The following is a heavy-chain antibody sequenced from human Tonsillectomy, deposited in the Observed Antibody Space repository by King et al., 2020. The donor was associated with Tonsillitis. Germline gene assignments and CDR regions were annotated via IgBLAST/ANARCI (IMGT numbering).Heavy chain of an antibody. CDR1: GFTFSDYY. J-gene: IGHJ4*02. D-gene: IGHD2-15*01. V-gene: IGHV3-11*01. Sequence: VQLVESGVGLVKPGGSLRLSCAASGFTFSDYYMSWISQAPGNGLEGDSYITSSGTTIYYADSVKGRFTISRYNAKNSLYLQMNSLRAEDTAVYYCARARYCSGGSCYFDYWGQGTLVTVSS. CDR2: ITSSGTTI. CDR3: ARARYCSGGSCYFDY.